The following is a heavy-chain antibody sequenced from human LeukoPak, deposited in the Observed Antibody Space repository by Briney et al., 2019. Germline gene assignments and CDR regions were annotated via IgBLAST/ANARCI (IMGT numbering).Heavy chain of an antibody. CDR1: GFTFSIYA. CDR2: ISGSGGRT. J-gene: IGHJ4*02. Sequence: GGSLRLSCAASGFTFSIYAMSSVRQAPGRGLEWVSGISGSGGRTDYADSVKGRFPLSRDNSKNTLFLKMNSLRAEDTAVYYCAKEKGITMIVVVRYYFDYWGQGTLSPSPQ. D-gene: IGHD3-22*01. CDR3: AKEKGITMIVVVRYYFDY. V-gene: IGHV3-23*01.